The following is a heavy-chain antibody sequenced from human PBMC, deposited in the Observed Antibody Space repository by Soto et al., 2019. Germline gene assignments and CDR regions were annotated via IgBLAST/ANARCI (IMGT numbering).Heavy chain of an antibody. CDR3: AHRYGGNFSRWYFDF. V-gene: IGHV2-5*01. Sequence: QITLEESGPTLVKPTQTLTLTCTFSGFSLSTSGAGVGWIRQPAGKALEWLALISWKDDKRYNPGLKSRLSITKDTSKIQVVLTMTNVDPVYTATYFCAHRYGGNFSRWYFDFWGQGTLVTVSS. D-gene: IGHD4-17*01. J-gene: IGHJ4*02. CDR1: GFSLSTSGAG. CDR2: ISWKDDK.